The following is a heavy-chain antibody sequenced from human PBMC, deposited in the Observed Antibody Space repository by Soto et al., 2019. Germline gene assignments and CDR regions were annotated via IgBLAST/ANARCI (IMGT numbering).Heavy chain of an antibody. V-gene: IGHV1-18*01. CDR2: ISAYNANA. J-gene: IGHJ4*02. CDR3: ARENSYFDS. CDR1: GYTFRNFG. Sequence: QIQLLQSGAEVKKPGASVKVTCKASGYTFRNFGISWVRQAPGQGLEGMGWISAYNANANYAQKFQGRLTMTADTSTSTAYMELRSLRSDDTAVYYCARENSYFDSWGQGTLVTVSS.